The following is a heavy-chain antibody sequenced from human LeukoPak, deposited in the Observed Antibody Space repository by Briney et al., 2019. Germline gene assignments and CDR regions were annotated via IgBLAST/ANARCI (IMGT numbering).Heavy chain of an antibody. CDR1: EITFTNAW. CDR2: IKSKTSGGTA. V-gene: IGHV3-15*01. CDR3: TTYGLSGSGLFDY. J-gene: IGHJ4*02. D-gene: IGHD1-26*01. Sequence: KPGGSLRLSCAASEITFTNAWMNWVRQAPGRGLEWVGRIKSKTSGGTADYAAPVKGRFTISRDDSKNTLYLQMNSLKTEDTAVYYCTTYGLSGSGLFDYWGQGTLVTVSS.